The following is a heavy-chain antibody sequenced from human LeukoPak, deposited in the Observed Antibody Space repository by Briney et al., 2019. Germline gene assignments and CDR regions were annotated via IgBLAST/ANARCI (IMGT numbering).Heavy chain of an antibody. D-gene: IGHD1-26*01. J-gene: IGHJ4*02. CDR3: ASSGSYRFDY. CDR2: ITASGTAM. Sequence: GGSLRLSCAASGFTFSSYSMNWDRQAPGKGLEWVSHITASGTAMFYADSVKGRFTISRDNAKNSLYLQMNSLREEDTAAYYCASSGSYRFDYWGQGTLVTVSS. CDR1: GFTFSSYS. V-gene: IGHV3-48*02.